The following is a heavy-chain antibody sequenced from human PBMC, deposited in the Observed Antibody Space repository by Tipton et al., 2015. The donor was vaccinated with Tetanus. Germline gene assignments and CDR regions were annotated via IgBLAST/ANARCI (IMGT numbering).Heavy chain of an antibody. CDR3: ARGPNRISRADAY. D-gene: IGHD1-14*01. CDR2: ITSIFGTT. V-gene: IGHV1-69*01. J-gene: IGHJ4*02. Sequence: QLVQSGAEMKKPGSSVKVSCKASGGTFTNYALSWVRQAPGQGLEWVGGITSIFGTTNSAPKFQGRVTITADESTNTVYMELSSLRSEDTAVYYCARGPNRISRADAYWGQGTQITVSS. CDR1: GGTFTNYA.